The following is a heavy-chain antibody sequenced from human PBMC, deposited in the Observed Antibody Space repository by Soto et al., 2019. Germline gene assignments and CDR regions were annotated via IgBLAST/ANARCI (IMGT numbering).Heavy chain of an antibody. D-gene: IGHD6-13*01. CDR3: AHRSPYRGSWNSSWFDS. CDR2: IDWDDDK. V-gene: IGHV2-5*02. CDR1: GFSLSSNGVG. Sequence: SGPTLVNPTQTLTLTCSFSGFSLSSNGVGVGWIRQSPGNALEWLAFIDWDDDKRYSPSLKSRLSIIKDTSINQVFLIMTTVEPVDLATYYCAHRSPYRGSWNSSWFDSWGQGILVTVSS. J-gene: IGHJ5*01.